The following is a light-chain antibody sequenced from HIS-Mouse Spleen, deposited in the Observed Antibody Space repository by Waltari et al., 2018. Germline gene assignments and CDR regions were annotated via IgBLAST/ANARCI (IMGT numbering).Light chain of an antibody. CDR3: QQYNSYSP. J-gene: IGKJ4*01. Sequence: DIQMTQSPSTLSAPVGDRVPITCRASQSISSWLAWYQQKPGKAPKLLIYKASSLESGVPSRFSGSGSGTEFTLTISSLQPDDFATYYCQQYNSYSPFGGGTKVEIK. V-gene: IGKV1-5*03. CDR1: QSISSW. CDR2: KAS.